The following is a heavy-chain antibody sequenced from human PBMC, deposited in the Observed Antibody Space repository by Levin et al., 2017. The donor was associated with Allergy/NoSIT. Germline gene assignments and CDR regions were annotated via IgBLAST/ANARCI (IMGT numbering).Heavy chain of an antibody. CDR1: GFTFSSYA. D-gene: IGHD2-15*01. Sequence: PGGSLRLSCAASGFTFSSYAMHWVRQAPGKGLEWVAVISYDGSNKYYADSVKGRFTISRDNSKNTLYLQMNSLRAEDTAVYYCARTYCSGGSCYPTDDAFDIWGQGTMVTVSS. J-gene: IGHJ3*02. V-gene: IGHV3-30-3*01. CDR2: ISYDGSNK. CDR3: ARTYCSGGSCYPTDDAFDI.